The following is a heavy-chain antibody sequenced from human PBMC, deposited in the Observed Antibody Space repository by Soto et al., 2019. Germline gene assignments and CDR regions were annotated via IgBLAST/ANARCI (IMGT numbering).Heavy chain of an antibody. Sequence: QVQLQESGPGLVKPSQTLSLTCTVSGGSISSGGYYWSWIRQHPGKGLEWIGYIDYSGSTYYNPSLKSRVNISVDTSKNLFSLKLSSVTAADTAVYYCARGPIYEAYNWFDPWGQGTLVTVSS. CDR3: ARGPIYEAYNWFDP. CDR1: GGSISSGGYY. CDR2: IDYSGST. D-gene: IGHD3-22*01. V-gene: IGHV4-31*03. J-gene: IGHJ5*02.